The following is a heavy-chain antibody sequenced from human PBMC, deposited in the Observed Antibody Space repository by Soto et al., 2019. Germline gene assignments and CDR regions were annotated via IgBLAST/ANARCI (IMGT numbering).Heavy chain of an antibody. V-gene: IGHV4-28*01. CDR2: MSSSGLT. Sequence: SETLSLTCAASGFSMSRSSWWGWIRQPPGKGLEWIGYMSSSGLTYYNPSLESRVTTSLDTSRNQFSLSLSSVTAVDTAIYFCAKLKDGNWFDPWGQGTLVTVSS. D-gene: IGHD1-7*01. CDR3: AKLKDGNWFDP. J-gene: IGHJ5*02. CDR1: GFSMSRSSW.